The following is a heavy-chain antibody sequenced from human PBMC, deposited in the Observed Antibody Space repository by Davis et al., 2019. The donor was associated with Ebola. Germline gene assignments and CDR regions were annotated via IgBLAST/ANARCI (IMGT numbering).Heavy chain of an antibody. CDR2: FGTGGDT. Sequence: GGSLRLSCETSGFIFRNYVMSWVRQAPGKGLEWVSTFGTGGDTYYADSVKGRFAISRDNSRGTLYLQMNSLRVEDSAIYYCEKDSSNIWFDIWGQGTLVTVSS. V-gene: IGHV3-23*01. D-gene: IGHD2/OR15-2a*01. CDR3: EKDSSNIWFDI. CDR1: GFIFRNYV. J-gene: IGHJ3*02.